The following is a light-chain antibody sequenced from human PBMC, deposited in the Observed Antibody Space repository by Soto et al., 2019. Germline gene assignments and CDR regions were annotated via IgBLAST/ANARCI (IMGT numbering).Light chain of an antibody. J-gene: IGKJ1*01. Sequence: DIQMTQSPSTLSASVGDRVTITCRASQSISSWLAWYQQKPGKAPKLLIYKASTLKSGVPSRFSGSGSGTEFTLTISSLQPDDFATYYCQQYHSSWTFGQGTKVDIK. CDR1: QSISSW. CDR3: QQYHSSWT. CDR2: KAS. V-gene: IGKV1-5*03.